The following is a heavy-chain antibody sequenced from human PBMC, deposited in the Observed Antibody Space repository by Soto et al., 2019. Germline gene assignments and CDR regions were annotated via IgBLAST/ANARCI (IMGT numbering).Heavy chain of an antibody. CDR1: GDSIRSGDYY. CDR3: AARRDYYDSSGYSFDY. CDR2: IYYSGST. V-gene: IGHV4-30-4*01. J-gene: IGHJ4*02. D-gene: IGHD3-22*01. Sequence: SETLSLTCTVSGDSIRSGDYYWSWIRQPPGKGLEWIGYIYYSGSTYYNPSLKSRVTISVDTSKNQFSLKLSSVTAADTAVYYCAARRDYYDSSGYSFDYWGQGTLVTVSS.